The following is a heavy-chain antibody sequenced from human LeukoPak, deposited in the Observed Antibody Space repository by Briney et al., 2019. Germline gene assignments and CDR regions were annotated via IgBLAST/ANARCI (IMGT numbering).Heavy chain of an antibody. D-gene: IGHD3-22*01. Sequence: SETLSLTCTVSGGSVSSDNSYWNWIRQPAGKGLEWIGRIYADGSSTYNPSLKSRVTISVEAPENQFSLRLSSLTAADTAVYYCARGYYYHRWGQGTLVTVSS. V-gene: IGHV4-61*02. J-gene: IGHJ4*02. CDR3: ARGYYYHR. CDR2: IYADGSS. CDR1: GGSVSSDNSY.